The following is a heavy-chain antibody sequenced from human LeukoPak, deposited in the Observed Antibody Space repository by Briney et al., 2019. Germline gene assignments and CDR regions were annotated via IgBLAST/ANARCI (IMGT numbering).Heavy chain of an antibody. CDR2: IYSSGST. CDR1: GFTVSKNY. J-gene: IGHJ4*02. V-gene: IGHV3-53*04. D-gene: IGHD5-18*01. CDR3: VYVDTVMATGDY. Sequence: GGSLRLSCAASGFTVSKNYMNWVRQAPGKGLEWVSVIYSSGSTYYADSVKGRFTISRHNSKNTLYLQMNSLRPEDTAVYYCVYVDTVMATGDYWGQGTLVTVPS.